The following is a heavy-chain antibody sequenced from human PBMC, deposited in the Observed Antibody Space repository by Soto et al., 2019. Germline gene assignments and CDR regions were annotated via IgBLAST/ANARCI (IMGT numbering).Heavy chain of an antibody. CDR2: INAGNGNT. CDR1: GYTFTSYA. Sequence: GASVKVSCKASGYTFTSYAMHWVRQAPGQRLEWMGWINAGNGNTKYSQKFQGRVTITRDTSASTAYMELSSLRSEDTAVYYCARGTYWYGSGSSYYAIWGQGTLVTVSS. CDR3: ARGTYWYGSGSSYYAI. J-gene: IGHJ4*02. V-gene: IGHV1-3*01. D-gene: IGHD3-10*01.